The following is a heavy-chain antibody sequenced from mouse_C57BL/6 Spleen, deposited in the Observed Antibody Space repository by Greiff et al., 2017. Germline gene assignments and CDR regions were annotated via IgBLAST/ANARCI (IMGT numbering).Heavy chain of an antibody. D-gene: IGHD1-1*01. CDR3: AGPALAVVEDWYFDV. Sequence: VLLVESGPGLVQPSQSLSITCTVSGFSLTSYGVHWVRQSPGKGLEWLGVIWSGGSTDANAAFISRLSISKDNSKSQVFFKMNSLQADDTAVYYCAGPALAVVEDWYFDVWGKGTTVTVSS. CDR2: IWSGGST. J-gene: IGHJ1*03. CDR1: GFSLTSYG. V-gene: IGHV2-2*01.